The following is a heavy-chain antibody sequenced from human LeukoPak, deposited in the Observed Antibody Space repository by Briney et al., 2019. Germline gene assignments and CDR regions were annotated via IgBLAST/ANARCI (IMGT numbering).Heavy chain of an antibody. CDR3: AREVKRIAVAGTGWFDP. Sequence: ASVKLPCAASGGTFSSYAISWVRQAPGQGLEWMGGISSNFGTTNYAQTFQGRVTITGDNSTSTAYMELSSLRYEDTAVYYCAREVKRIAVAGTGWFDPWGQGTLVTVSS. J-gene: IGHJ5*02. V-gene: IGHV1-69*06. CDR2: ISSNFGTT. D-gene: IGHD6-19*01. CDR1: GGTFSSYA.